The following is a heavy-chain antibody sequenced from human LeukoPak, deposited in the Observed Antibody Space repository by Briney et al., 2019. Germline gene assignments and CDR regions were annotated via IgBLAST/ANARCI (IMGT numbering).Heavy chain of an antibody. V-gene: IGHV1-2*02. D-gene: IGHD6-19*01. CDR1: GYTFTAYY. CDR2: VNPNSGGT. Sequence: ASVKVSCKTSGYTFTAYYIHWLRQAPGQGLEWMGWVNPNSGGTKYAQTFQGRVTLTRDTSISTAYLELSSLTSDDTAVYFCARQGSNSSGWYPVDDWGQGTLVTVSS. CDR3: ARQGSNSSGWYPVDD. J-gene: IGHJ4*02.